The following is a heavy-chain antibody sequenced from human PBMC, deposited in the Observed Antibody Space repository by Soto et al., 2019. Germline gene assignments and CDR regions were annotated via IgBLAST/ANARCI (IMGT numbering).Heavy chain of an antibody. CDR1: GFRFDDYA. J-gene: IGHJ4*02. CDR3: VKDTYLLVGATHFDF. D-gene: IGHD1-26*01. Sequence: DVQLVESGGGLGQRGRSLRLSCAASGFRFDDYAMHWVRQAPGKGLEWVSGISWNSDIISYADSVRGRFTISRDNAKNSLYLHMDSLRTEDTAFYYCVKDTYLLVGATHFDFWGQGTLVTVSS. V-gene: IGHV3-9*01. CDR2: ISWNSDII.